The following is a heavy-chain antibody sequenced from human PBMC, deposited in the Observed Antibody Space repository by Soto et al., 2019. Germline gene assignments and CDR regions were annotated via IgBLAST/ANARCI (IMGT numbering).Heavy chain of an antibody. CDR1: GYTFTGYY. D-gene: IGHD6-19*01. CDR3: ASWLKEAGIGGKYYYGMDV. CDR2: IIPIFGTA. J-gene: IGHJ6*02. V-gene: IGHV1-69*13. Sequence: GASVKVSCKASGYTFTGYYMHWVRQAPGQGLEWMGGIIPIFGTADYAQKFQGRVTITADESTSTAHMELSSLRSEDTAVYYCASWLKEAGIGGKYYYGMDVWGQGTTVTVSS.